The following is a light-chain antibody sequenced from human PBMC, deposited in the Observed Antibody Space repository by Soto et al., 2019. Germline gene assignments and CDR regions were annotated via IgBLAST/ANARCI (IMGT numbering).Light chain of an antibody. V-gene: IGKV3-15*01. CDR3: QQYNNWPRWA. CDR2: GAS. Sequence: DIVMTQSPATLSVSPGERATLSCMSSQSVSNNLAWYQQKHGQAPRLLFYGASTRASGIPARFSGSGSGTEFTLTISSLQSEDLAVYFCQQYNNWPRWAFGQGTKVDI. J-gene: IGKJ1*01. CDR1: QSVSNN.